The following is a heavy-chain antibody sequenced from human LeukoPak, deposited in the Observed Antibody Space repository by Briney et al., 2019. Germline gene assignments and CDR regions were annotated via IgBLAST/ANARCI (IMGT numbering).Heavy chain of an antibody. CDR2: ISYDGSNK. CDR3: ARDLPKNGYPYYYYYGMDV. V-gene: IGHV3-30*04. D-gene: IGHD5-18*01. CDR1: GFTFSSYA. Sequence: PGRSLRLSCAASGFTFSSYAMHWVRQAPGKGLEWVAVISYDGSNKYYADSVKGRFTISRDNSKNTLYLQMNSLRAEDTAVYYCARDLPKNGYPYYYYYGMDVWGKGTTVTVSS. J-gene: IGHJ6*04.